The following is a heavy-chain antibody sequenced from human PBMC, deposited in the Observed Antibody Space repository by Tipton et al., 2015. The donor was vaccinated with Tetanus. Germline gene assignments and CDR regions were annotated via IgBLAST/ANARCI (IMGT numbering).Heavy chain of an antibody. CDR3: VNFATS. J-gene: IGHJ5*02. CDR2: ISSTSSYI. V-gene: IGHV3-21*01. Sequence: SLRLSCEVSGFVFSSYTMNWVRQAPGKGLEWVASISSTSSYIYYADSVKGRFTISRDNAKNSLFLQMNSLRDEDTAVYYCVNFATSWGQGTLVTVSS. CDR1: GFVFSSYT.